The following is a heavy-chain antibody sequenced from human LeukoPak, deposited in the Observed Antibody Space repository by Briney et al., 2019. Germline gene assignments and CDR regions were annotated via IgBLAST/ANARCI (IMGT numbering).Heavy chain of an antibody. CDR2: ITYDGSNK. V-gene: IGHV3-30*18. Sequence: GGSLRLSCAASGFTFSSYGMHWVRQAPGKGLEWVAVITYDGSNKYYADSVKGRFTISRDNSKNTLYLQMNSLRAEDTAVYYCAKEDGYCSSTSCYFDYWGQGTLVTVSS. CDR3: AKEDGYCSSTSCYFDY. CDR1: GFTFSSYG. J-gene: IGHJ4*02. D-gene: IGHD2-2*01.